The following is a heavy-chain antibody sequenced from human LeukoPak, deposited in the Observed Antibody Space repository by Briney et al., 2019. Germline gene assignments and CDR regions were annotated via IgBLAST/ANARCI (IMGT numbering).Heavy chain of an antibody. Sequence: SETLSLTCTVSGGSISSYYWNWIRQPPGKGLEWIGYIYYSGTTNYNPSLKSRVTISVDTSKTQFSLKLSSVTAADTAVYYCAKDLLGVAAGNYWGQGTLVTVSS. D-gene: IGHD6-13*01. CDR2: IYYSGTT. J-gene: IGHJ4*02. V-gene: IGHV4-59*01. CDR3: AKDLLGVAAGNY. CDR1: GGSISSYY.